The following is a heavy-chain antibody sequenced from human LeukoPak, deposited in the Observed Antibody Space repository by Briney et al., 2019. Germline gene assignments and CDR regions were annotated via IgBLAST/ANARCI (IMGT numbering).Heavy chain of an antibody. CDR3: ARDNSVRDEAWWFNP. CDR1: GFTFSSYS. D-gene: IGHD5-24*01. Sequence: GGSLRLSCAASGFTFSSYSMNWVRQAPGKGLEWVPSISSSSSYIYYADSVKGRFTISRDNAKNSLYLQMNSLRAEDTAVYYCARDNSVRDEAWWFNPWGQGTLVTVSS. V-gene: IGHV3-21*01. J-gene: IGHJ5*02. CDR2: ISSSSSYI.